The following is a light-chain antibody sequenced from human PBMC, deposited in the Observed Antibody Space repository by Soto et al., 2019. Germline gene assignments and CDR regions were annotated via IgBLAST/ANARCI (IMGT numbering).Light chain of an antibody. CDR2: DAS. CDR3: QQYGNSPRT. Sequence: EIVLTQSPATLSLSPGERAILSCGASQIVSNNYVAWYQHRPGLAPRLLIYDASNRATGIPDRFTGSGSGTDFTLTVSRLEPEDFAVYYCQQYGNSPRTFGQGTNVEIK. J-gene: IGKJ1*01. CDR1: QIVSNNY. V-gene: IGKV3D-20*01.